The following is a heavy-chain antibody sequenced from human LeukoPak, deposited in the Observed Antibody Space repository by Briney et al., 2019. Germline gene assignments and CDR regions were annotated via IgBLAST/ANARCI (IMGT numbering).Heavy chain of an antibody. CDR2: ITSSSSTI. CDR3: ATSGSYRFDY. J-gene: IGHJ4*02. V-gene: IGHV3-48*01. Sequence: GGSLGLSCAASGFTLSSYTMNWVRQAPGKGLEWVSYITSSSSTIYYADSVKGRFTISRDNAKNSLYLQMNSLRVEDTAIYYCATSGSYRFDYWGQGTLVTVSS. D-gene: IGHD1-26*01. CDR1: GFTLSSYT.